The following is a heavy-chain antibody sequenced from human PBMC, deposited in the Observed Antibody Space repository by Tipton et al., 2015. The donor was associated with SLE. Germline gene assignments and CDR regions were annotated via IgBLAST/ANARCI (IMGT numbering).Heavy chain of an antibody. CDR2: ISGSGGST. D-gene: IGHD4/OR15-4a*01. Sequence: GSLRLSCAASGFTFRSYAMSWVRQAPGKGLEWVSAISGSGGSTYYADSVKGRFTISRDNSKNTLYLQMNSLRAEDTAVYYCAKDPTMVAIYYYVMDVWGQGTTVTVSS. J-gene: IGHJ6*02. CDR1: GFTFRSYA. CDR3: AKDPTMVAIYYYVMDV. V-gene: IGHV3-23*01.